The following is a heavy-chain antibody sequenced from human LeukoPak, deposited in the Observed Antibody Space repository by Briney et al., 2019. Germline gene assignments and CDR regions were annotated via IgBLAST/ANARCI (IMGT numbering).Heavy chain of an antibody. Sequence: GGSLRLSCAASGITFSSYWMSWVRQAPGKGLEWVANINQDGSEKYYVDSVKGRFTISRDNAKNSLYLQMNSLRAEDTAVYYCARLGYGDYPNWGQGTLVTVSS. CDR1: GITFSSYW. D-gene: IGHD4-17*01. J-gene: IGHJ4*02. CDR3: ARLGYGDYPN. V-gene: IGHV3-7*01. CDR2: INQDGSEK.